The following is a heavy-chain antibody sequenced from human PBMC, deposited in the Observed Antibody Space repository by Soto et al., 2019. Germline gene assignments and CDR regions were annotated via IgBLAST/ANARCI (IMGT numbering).Heavy chain of an antibody. V-gene: IGHV3-30*18. Sequence: QVQLVESGGGVVQPGRSLRLSCAASGFTFSSYGMHWVRQAPGKGLEWVAVISYDGSNKYYADSVKGRFTISRDNSKNTLYLQMNSLRAEDTAAYYCAKDKGRWLQYLFDYWGQGTLVTVSS. CDR3: AKDKGRWLQYLFDY. CDR1: GFTFSSYG. CDR2: ISYDGSNK. D-gene: IGHD4-4*01. J-gene: IGHJ4*02.